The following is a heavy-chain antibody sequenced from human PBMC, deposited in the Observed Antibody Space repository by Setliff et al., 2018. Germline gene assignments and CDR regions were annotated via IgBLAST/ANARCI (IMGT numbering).Heavy chain of an antibody. Sequence: ASVKVSCKASGGAFSTYSLSWVRQAPGPGFEGVGRIIPILGITNYAQRFQGRVTITADDSTSTIYMDVSSLRAKDTATYYCAGTDAYCAGDCSISWGQGTLVTVSS. CDR3: AGTDAYCAGDCSIS. J-gene: IGHJ5*02. CDR2: IIPILGIT. D-gene: IGHD2-21*02. CDR1: GGAFSTYS. V-gene: IGHV1-69*13.